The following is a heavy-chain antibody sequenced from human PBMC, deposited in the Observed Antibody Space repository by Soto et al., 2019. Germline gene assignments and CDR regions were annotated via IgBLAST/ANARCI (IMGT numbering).Heavy chain of an antibody. Sequence: VGSLRLCCAVAGFTFGSFGMSWVRKTPGKGLEWVSGFRTSGDGGTTYYADSVKGRFTISRDNSKNTLFLQMNSLRAEDTAIYYCAKKVNTRAGSTDFDYLGQRALVTGSS. J-gene: IGHJ4*02. D-gene: IGHD3-10*01. V-gene: IGHV3-23*01. CDR3: AKKVNTRAGSTDFDY. CDR2: FRTSGDGGTT. CDR1: GFTFGSFG.